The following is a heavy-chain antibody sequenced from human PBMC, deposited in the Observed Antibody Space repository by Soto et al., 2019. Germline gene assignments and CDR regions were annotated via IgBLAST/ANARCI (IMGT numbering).Heavy chain of an antibody. D-gene: IGHD1-26*01. CDR1: GFSLTTDRVG. Sequence: QITLKESGPTLVKPTQTLTLTCTFSGFSLTTDRVGVGWIRQPPGEALEWLAVIYWDDSKTYRPSLESRLTITKDTSKNQVALTMTNMAPLDTAPYYCAHAYGGRSLYWGQGTLVTVSS. CDR3: AHAYGGRSLY. J-gene: IGHJ4*02. CDR2: IYWDDSK. V-gene: IGHV2-5*02.